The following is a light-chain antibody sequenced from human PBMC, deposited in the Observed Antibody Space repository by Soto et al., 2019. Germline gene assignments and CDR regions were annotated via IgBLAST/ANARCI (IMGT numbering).Light chain of an antibody. V-gene: IGLV1-44*01. CDR2: SNY. CDR1: SSNIGSKT. J-gene: IGLJ1*01. CDR3: AAWDASLNGYV. Sequence: QSVLTQPPSASGTPGQRVTISCSGSSSNIGSKTVNWYQQLPGTAPKLLIYSNYQRPSGVPDRFSGSKSGTSASLAISGLQSEDEADYYCAAWDASLNGYVFGTGTKVIVL.